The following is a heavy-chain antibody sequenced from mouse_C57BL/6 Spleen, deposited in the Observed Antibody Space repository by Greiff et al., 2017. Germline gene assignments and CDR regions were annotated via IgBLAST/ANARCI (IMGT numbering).Heavy chain of an antibody. V-gene: IGHV7-3*01. CDR3: ARLLLRPYYFDY. J-gene: IGHJ2*01. CDR1: GFTFTDYY. CDR2: IRNKANGYTT. Sequence: EVKLEESGGGLVQPGGSLSLSCAASGFTFTDYYMSWVRQPPGKALEWLGFIRNKANGYTTEYSASVKGRFTISRDNSQSILYLQMNALRAEDSATYYCARLLLRPYYFDYWGQGTTLTVSS. D-gene: IGHD1-1*01.